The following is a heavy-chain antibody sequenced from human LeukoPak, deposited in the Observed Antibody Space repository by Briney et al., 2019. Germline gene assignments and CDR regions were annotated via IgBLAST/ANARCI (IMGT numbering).Heavy chain of an antibody. CDR3: AKVNIYDDY. V-gene: IGHV3-30*18. CDR2: ISPDGNKE. D-gene: IGHD5-18*01. J-gene: IGHJ4*02. Sequence: PGWALRLSCAASGFTFSNFGIHWVGQAPGKGVEGVAAISPDGNKEYYTESVKGRFTISRDTSKNMIYLQINSLRGEYSAVYYCAKVNIYDDYWGQGTLVTVSS. CDR1: GFTFSNFG.